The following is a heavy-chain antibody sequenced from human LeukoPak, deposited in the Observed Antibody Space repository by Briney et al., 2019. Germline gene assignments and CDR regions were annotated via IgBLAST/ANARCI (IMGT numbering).Heavy chain of an antibody. D-gene: IGHD3-10*01. CDR1: GGSISSGDYY. Sequence: SETLSLPCTVSGGSISSGDYYWSWIRQPPGKGLEWIGYIYYSGSTYYNPSLKSRVTISVDTSKNQFSLKLSSVTAADTAVYYCARGRSPGSYYSEGNYYYYMDVWGKGTTVTVSS. V-gene: IGHV4-30-4*01. CDR3: ARGRSPGSYYSEGNYYYYMDV. J-gene: IGHJ6*03. CDR2: IYYSGST.